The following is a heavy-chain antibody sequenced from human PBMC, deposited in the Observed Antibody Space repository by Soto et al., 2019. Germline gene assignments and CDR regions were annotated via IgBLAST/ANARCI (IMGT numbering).Heavy chain of an antibody. V-gene: IGHV3-23*01. Sequence: EVQLLESGGGLVQPGGSLRLSCAASGFTFSSYAMSWVRQAPGKGLEWVSAISGSGGSTYYADSMKGRFTISRDNSKNTLYLQMNSLRAEDTAVYYCAKELVVVAATTYYYYGMDVWGQGTTVTVSS. CDR1: GFTFSSYA. D-gene: IGHD2-15*01. J-gene: IGHJ6*02. CDR3: AKELVVVAATTYYYYGMDV. CDR2: ISGSGGST.